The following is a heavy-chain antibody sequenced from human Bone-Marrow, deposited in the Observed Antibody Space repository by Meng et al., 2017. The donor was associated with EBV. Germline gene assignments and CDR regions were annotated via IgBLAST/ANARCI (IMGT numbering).Heavy chain of an antibody. CDR1: GVSVNSGTYH. CDR2: IYDTGTT. CDR3: AKSRSSTPGIVDD. D-gene: IGHD2/OR15-2a*01. J-gene: IGHJ4*02. V-gene: IGHV4-61*01. Sequence: QGRLRWLGPGRVQPSETLSLTCVVSGVSVNSGTYHWSWIRQSPGKGLEWIGYIYDTGTTIYNPSLNSRVTILLETSKNQFSLRLHSVTTADTAVYYCAKSRSSTPGIVDDWGQGTLVTVSS.